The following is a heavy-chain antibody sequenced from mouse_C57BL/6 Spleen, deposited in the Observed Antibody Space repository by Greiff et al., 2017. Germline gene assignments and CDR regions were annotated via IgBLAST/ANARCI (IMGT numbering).Heavy chain of an antibody. Sequence: QVQLQQSGAELVKPGASVKMSCKASGYTFTSYWITWVKQRPGHGLEWIGDIYPGSGSTNYNEKFKGKATLTVDTSSSTAYMQLSSLTSEDAAVYYCARWLLRADYWGQGTSVTVSS. J-gene: IGHJ4*01. CDR3: ARWLLRADY. CDR2: IYPGSGST. CDR1: GYTFTSYW. D-gene: IGHD1-1*01. V-gene: IGHV1-55*01.